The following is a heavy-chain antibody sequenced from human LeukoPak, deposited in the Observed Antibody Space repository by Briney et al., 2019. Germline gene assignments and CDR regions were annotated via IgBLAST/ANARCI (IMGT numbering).Heavy chain of an antibody. CDR3: ARRETKSGYAWGHNWFDP. CDR2: IYSGGIT. D-gene: IGHD5-12*01. Sequence: PGGSLRLSCAASGFTFSSNYMSWVRQAPGKGLEWVSVIYSGGITYYAASVKGRFTISRDNSKNTLYLQMNSLRAEDTAVYYCARRETKSGYAWGHNWFDPWGQGTLVTVSS. CDR1: GFTFSSNY. J-gene: IGHJ5*02. V-gene: IGHV3-53*01.